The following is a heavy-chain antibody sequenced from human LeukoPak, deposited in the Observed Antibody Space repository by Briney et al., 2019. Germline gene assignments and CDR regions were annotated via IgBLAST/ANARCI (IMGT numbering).Heavy chain of an antibody. Sequence: SQTLSLTCAISGDSVSSNSAAWNWIRQSPSRGLEWLGRTYYRSKWYNDYAVSVKSRITINPDTSKNQFSLQLNSVTPEDTAVYYCARGAVLGLGITIFGVVTRYYYYYMDVWGKGTTVTASS. V-gene: IGHV6-1*01. J-gene: IGHJ6*03. CDR2: TYYRSKWYN. CDR1: GDSVSSNSAA. CDR3: ARGAVLGLGITIFGVVTRYYYYYMDV. D-gene: IGHD3-3*01.